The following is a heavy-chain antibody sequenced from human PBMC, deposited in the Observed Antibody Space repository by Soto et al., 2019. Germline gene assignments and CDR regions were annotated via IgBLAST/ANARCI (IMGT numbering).Heavy chain of an antibody. J-gene: IGHJ5*02. Sequence: QVQLVQSGAEVKKPGASVKVSCKASGYTFTSYSMHWVRQAPGQGLEWMGIINPSGGSTSYAQKFQGRVTMTRDTSTSTVYMELSSVRSEDTAVYYCARETKGGLEGLPNWFDPWGQGTLVTVSS. CDR3: ARETKGGLEGLPNWFDP. V-gene: IGHV1-46*01. CDR1: GYTFTSYS. D-gene: IGHD3-3*01. CDR2: INPSGGST.